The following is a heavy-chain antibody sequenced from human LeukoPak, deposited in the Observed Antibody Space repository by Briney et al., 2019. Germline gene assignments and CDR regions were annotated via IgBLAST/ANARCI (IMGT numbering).Heavy chain of an antibody. J-gene: IGHJ6*02. CDR3: ASYLTSIPSGMDV. CDR1: GFTFSSYW. Sequence: GGSLRLSCAASGFTFSSYWMHWLRQEPRKGLVWVSRISTDGSSRSYADSVKGRFTIYRDNGKNTLYLQMNSLRAEDTAVYYCASYLTSIPSGMDVWGQGATVTVSS. D-gene: IGHD2/OR15-2a*01. CDR2: ISTDGSSR. V-gene: IGHV3-74*01.